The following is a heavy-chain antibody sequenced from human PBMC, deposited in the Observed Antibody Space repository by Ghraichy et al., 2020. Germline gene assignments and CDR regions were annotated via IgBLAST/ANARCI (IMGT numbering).Heavy chain of an antibody. J-gene: IGHJ4*02. Sequence: SETLSLTCTVSGASTSLNYWSWIRQPPGKGLEWIGFVSYGGNTNYNPSLKGRVTISMDTSKKQFSLKLNSVTGADTAVYYCARLRDSYYYILDKWGQGTLVTVSS. D-gene: IGHD3-22*01. CDR1: GASTSLNY. CDR3: ARLRDSYYYILDK. CDR2: VSYGGNT. V-gene: IGHV4-59*08.